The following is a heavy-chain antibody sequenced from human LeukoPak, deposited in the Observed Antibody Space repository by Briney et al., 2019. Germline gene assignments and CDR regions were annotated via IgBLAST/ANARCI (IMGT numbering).Heavy chain of an antibody. V-gene: IGHV5-51*01. J-gene: IGHJ4*02. Sequence: KGGESLKISCKGSGYSFTSYWIGWVRQMPGKGLEWMGIIYPGDSDTRYSPSFQGQVTISADKSISTAYLQWSSLKASDTAMYYCARSPDTYYYDSSGYYGDYWGQGTLVTVSS. CDR2: IYPGDSDT. CDR1: GYSFTSYW. D-gene: IGHD3-22*01. CDR3: ARSPDTYYYDSSGYYGDY.